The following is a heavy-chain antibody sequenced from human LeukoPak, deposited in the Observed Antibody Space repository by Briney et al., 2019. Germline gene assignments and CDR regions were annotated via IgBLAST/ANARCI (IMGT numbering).Heavy chain of an antibody. J-gene: IGHJ6*03. CDR1: GGTFSSYA. D-gene: IGHD2/OR15-2a*01. CDR2: IIPIFGTA. CDR3: AFLNIPGYYYYYMDV. Sequence: ASVKVSCKASGGTFSSYAISWVRQAPGQGLEWMGGIIPIFGTANYAQKFQGRVTITADESTSTAYMELSSLRSEDTAVYYCAFLNIPGYYYYYMDVWGKGTTVTVSS. V-gene: IGHV1-69*01.